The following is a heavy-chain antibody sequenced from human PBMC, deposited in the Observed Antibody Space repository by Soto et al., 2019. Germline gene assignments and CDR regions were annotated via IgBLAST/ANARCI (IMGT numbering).Heavy chain of an antibody. CDR3: ARDPGIAARISWFQP. V-gene: IGHV6-1*01. Sequence: SXTLSLTCAISVYSVSSNSAAWNWIIQSPSRGLEWLGRTYYRSKWYNDYAVSVKSRITINPDTSKNQFSLQLNSVTPEDTAVYYCARDPGIAARISWFQPWGQGTLVIVSS. CDR2: TYYRSKWYN. CDR1: VYSVSSNSAA. D-gene: IGHD6-13*01. J-gene: IGHJ5*02.